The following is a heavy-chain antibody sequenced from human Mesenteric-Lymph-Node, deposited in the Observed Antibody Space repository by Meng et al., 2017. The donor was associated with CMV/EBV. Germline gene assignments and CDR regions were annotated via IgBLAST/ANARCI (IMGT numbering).Heavy chain of an antibody. D-gene: IGHD6-13*01. CDR2: IYYSGST. V-gene: IGHV4-31*02. J-gene: IGHJ5*02. Sequence: SGGSISSGGYYWSWIRQHPGKGLEWIGYIYYSGSTYYNPSLKSRVTISVDTSKNQFSLKLSSVTAADTAVYYCARYSSSFPNWFDPWGQGTLVTVSS. CDR3: ARYSSSFPNWFDP. CDR1: GGSISSGGYY.